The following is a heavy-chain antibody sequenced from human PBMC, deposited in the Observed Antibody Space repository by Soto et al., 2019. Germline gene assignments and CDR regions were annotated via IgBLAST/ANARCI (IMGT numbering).Heavy chain of an antibody. J-gene: IGHJ4*02. CDR3: GRSRGRYTIHS. CDR1: GDSVSTNYW. D-gene: IGHD6-19*01. V-gene: IGHV4-4*02. Sequence: QLQESGPGLVKPSGTLSLTCAVSGDSVSTNYWWGWVRQSPVTGLEWIGDMSHSGTTNYSPSLKSRVTLSVDTSKNQFALKLKSVTAADTAMYFCGRSRGRYTIHSWGQGTLVTVSS. CDR2: MSHSGTT.